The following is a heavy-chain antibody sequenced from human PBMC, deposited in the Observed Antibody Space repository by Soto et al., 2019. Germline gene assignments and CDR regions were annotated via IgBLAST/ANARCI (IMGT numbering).Heavy chain of an antibody. V-gene: IGHV3-23*01. Sequence: EVQLLESGGGLLQPGGSLRLSCAASGFTFNNYAMAWVLQAPWEGLEWVSGISGSGATPYYAASVKGRFTISRDNSKNALFLQMNSLSAEDTAVYFCAKAGCCTGVSCYFYYSDSWGQGNLVNVAS. CDR3: AKAGCCTGVSCYFYYSDS. CDR2: ISGSGATP. CDR1: GFTFNNYA. D-gene: IGHD2-15*01. J-gene: IGHJ4*02.